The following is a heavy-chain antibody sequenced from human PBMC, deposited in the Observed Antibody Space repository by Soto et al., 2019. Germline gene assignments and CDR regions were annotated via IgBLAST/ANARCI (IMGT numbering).Heavy chain of an antibody. J-gene: IGHJ4*02. CDR3: ARDAAPYSFGLCFDH. D-gene: IGHD5-18*01. CDR1: GFAFSTYA. Sequence: QVQLEESGGGVVQPGRSLRLSCVGTGFAFSTYAMHWVRQAPGRGLEWVARIYYEGGHEYYADSVKGRFSISRDNSNNTLYLQMNSLGVEDTAVYYWARDAAPYSFGLCFDHWGKGALVPVSS. V-gene: IGHV3-30*19. CDR2: IYYEGGHE.